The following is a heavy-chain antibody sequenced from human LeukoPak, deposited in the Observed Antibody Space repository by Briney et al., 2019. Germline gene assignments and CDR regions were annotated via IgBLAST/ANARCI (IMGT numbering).Heavy chain of an antibody. CDR3: AKGLLAIFGVVIARGDAFDI. D-gene: IGHD3-3*01. CDR2: ISGSGGST. J-gene: IGHJ3*02. V-gene: IGHV3-23*01. CDR1: GFTFSSYA. Sequence: PGGSLRLSCAASGFTFSSYAMSWVRQAPGKGLEWVSAISGSGGSTYYADSVKGRFTISRDNSKNTLYLQMNSLRAEDTAVYYCAKGLLAIFGVVIARGDAFDIWGQGTMVTVS.